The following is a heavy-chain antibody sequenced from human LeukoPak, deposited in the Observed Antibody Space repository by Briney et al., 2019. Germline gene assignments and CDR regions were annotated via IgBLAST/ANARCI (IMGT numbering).Heavy chain of an antibody. D-gene: IGHD2-21*01. CDR2: IYYSGST. CDR3: ARRGDVRGNAFDI. V-gene: IGHV4-39*01. CDR1: GGSISSSRYY. Sequence: TSEPLSLTCTVSGGSISSSRYYWGWIRQPPGKGLEWIGSIYYSGSTYYNPSLKSRVTISVDTSKNPFSLKLGSVTAADTAVYYCARRGDVRGNAFDIWGQGTMVTVSS. J-gene: IGHJ3*02.